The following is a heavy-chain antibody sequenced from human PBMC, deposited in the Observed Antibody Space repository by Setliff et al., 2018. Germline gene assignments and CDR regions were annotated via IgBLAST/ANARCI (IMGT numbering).Heavy chain of an antibody. CDR3: ARVHPATIFEVVIFDY. D-gene: IGHD3-3*01. Sequence: GGSLRLSCVASGFTFRNYGMHWVRQAPGKGLEWVALIWNDGSSKLYGDSVKGRITISRDNSKNTLYLQMDSLRADDTAVYYCARVHPATIFEVVIFDYWGQGTLVTVSS. J-gene: IGHJ4*02. V-gene: IGHV3-33*01. CDR1: GFTFRNYG. CDR2: IWNDGSSK.